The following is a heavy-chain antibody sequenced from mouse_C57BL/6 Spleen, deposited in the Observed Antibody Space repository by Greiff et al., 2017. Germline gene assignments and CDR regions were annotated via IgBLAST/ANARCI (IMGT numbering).Heavy chain of an antibody. CDR1: GYAFTNYL. J-gene: IGHJ1*03. D-gene: IGHD1-1*01. CDR3: ARSNYYGSSPAYFDV. CDR2: INPGSGGT. V-gene: IGHV1-54*01. Sequence: QVQLQQPGAELVRPGTSVKVSCKASGYAFTNYLIEWVKQRPGQGLEWIGVINPGSGGTNYNEKFKGKATLTADKSSSTAYMQLSSLTSEDSAVYFCARSNYYGSSPAYFDVWGTGTTVTVSS.